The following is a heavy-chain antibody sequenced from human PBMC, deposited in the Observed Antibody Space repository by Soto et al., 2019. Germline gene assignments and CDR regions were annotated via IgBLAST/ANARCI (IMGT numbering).Heavy chain of an antibody. D-gene: IGHD6-13*01. CDR3: ARSAAAGNDY. CDR1: GGSISSYY. Sequence: QVQLQESGPGLVKPSETLSLTCTVSGGSISSYYWSWIRQPPGKGLEWIGYIYYSGSTNYNPSLKSRVTISVDTSKNQFSLKLSSVTAADTAVYYCARSAAAGNDYWGQGTLVTVSS. V-gene: IGHV4-59*01. J-gene: IGHJ4*02. CDR2: IYYSGST.